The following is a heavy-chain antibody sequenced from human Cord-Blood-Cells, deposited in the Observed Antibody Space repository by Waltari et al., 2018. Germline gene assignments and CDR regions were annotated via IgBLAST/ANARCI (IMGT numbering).Heavy chain of an antibody. CDR1: GGSFSGYY. J-gene: IGHJ4*02. Sequence: QVQLQQWGAGLLKPSETLSLTCAVYGGSFSGYYWSWIRQPPGKGLEWIGEINHIGSTNYNPSLKSRVTISVDTSKNQFSLKLSSVTAADTAVYYCARGRWGSPIDYWGQGTLVTVSS. CDR3: ARGRWGSPIDY. V-gene: IGHV4-34*01. D-gene: IGHD2-21*01. CDR2: INHIGST.